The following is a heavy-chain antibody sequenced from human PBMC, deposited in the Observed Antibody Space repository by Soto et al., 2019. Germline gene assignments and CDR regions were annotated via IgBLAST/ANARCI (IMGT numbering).Heavy chain of an antibody. V-gene: IGHV1-18*04. CDR1: GYTFTSYG. CDR2: ISAYNGNT. Sequence: ASVKVSCKASGYTFTSYGISWVRQAPGQGLEWMGWISAYNGNTNYAQKLQGRVTMTTDTSTSTAYMELRSLRSDDTAVYYCARDGAPIAASPLWFDPWGQGTLVTVSS. CDR3: ARDGAPIAASPLWFDP. D-gene: IGHD6-6*01. J-gene: IGHJ5*02.